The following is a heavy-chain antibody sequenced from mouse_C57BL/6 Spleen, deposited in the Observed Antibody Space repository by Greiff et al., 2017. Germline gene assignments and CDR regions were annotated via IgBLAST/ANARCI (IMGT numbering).Heavy chain of an antibody. CDR1: GYTFTSYW. CDR3: VTAQAKTWFAY. CDR2: IDPSDSET. V-gene: IGHV1-52*01. J-gene: IGHJ3*01. Sequence: QVQLQQPGAELVRPGSSVKLSCKASGYTFTSYWMHWVKQRPIQGLEWIGNIDPSDSETHYNQKFKDKATLTVDKSSSTAYMQLSSLTSEDSAVYYCVTAQAKTWFAYWGQGTLVTVSA. D-gene: IGHD3-2*02.